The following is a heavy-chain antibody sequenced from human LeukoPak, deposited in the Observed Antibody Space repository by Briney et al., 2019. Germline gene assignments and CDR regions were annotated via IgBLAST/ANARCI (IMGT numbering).Heavy chain of an antibody. J-gene: IGHJ6*02. CDR1: GYTFTSYG. D-gene: IGHD3-3*01. CDR2: ISAYNGNT. CDR3: ARSPIFGASYRDYYYYGMDV. Sequence: ASVKVSFKASGYTFTSYGISWVRQAPGQGLEWMGWISAYNGNTNYAQKLQGRVTMTTDTSTSTAYMELRSLRSDDTAVYYCARSPIFGASYRDYYYYGMDVWGQGTTVTVSS. V-gene: IGHV1-18*01.